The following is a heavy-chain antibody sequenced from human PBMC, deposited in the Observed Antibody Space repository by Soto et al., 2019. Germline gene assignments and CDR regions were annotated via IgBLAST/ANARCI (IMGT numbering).Heavy chain of an antibody. Sequence: QVQLQESGPGLVKPSQTLSLTCTVSGGSISSGGYYWSWIRQHPGKGLEWFGYIYYSGSTYYNPSLKGRVTISVDTSKDQFSLKLSSVTAADTAVYYCATYGSGRDGYYFDYWGQGTLVTVSS. CDR1: GGSISSGGYY. J-gene: IGHJ4*02. CDR3: ATYGSGRDGYYFDY. D-gene: IGHD3-10*01. V-gene: IGHV4-31*03. CDR2: IYYSGST.